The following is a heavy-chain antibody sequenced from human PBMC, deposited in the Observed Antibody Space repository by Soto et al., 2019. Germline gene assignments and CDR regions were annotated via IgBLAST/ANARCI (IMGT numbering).Heavy chain of an antibody. V-gene: IGHV3-30*18. Sequence: QVQLVESGGGVVQPGRSLRVSCAASGFTFSSYGMHWVRQAPGKGLEWVTFISYDGSNKYYADSVKGRFTISRDNSKNELSLTMTSLRDEDTAVYYCAKALGELSPESYDYWGQGILVTVSS. CDR2: ISYDGSNK. D-gene: IGHD3-16*02. J-gene: IGHJ4*02. CDR1: GFTFSSYG. CDR3: AKALGELSPESYDY.